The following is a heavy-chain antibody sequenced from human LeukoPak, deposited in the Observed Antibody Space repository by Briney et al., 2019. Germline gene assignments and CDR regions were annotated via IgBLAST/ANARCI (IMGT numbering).Heavy chain of an antibody. Sequence: SETLSLTCAVSGGSISSSYWWSWVRQPPGKGLEWIGEVWHSGSTNYYPSLKSRVTISIEKSKNQFSLKLSSVTAADTAVYCAGAYCGGDCYSGRAFDIWGQGTMVTVSS. D-gene: IGHD2-21*02. CDR2: VWHSGST. J-gene: IGHJ3*02. V-gene: IGHV4-4*02. CDR3: AGAYCGGDCYSGRAFDI. CDR1: GGSISSSYW.